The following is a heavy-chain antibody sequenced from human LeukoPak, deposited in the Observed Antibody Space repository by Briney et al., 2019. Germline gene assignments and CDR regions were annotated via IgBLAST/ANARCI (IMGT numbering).Heavy chain of an antibody. Sequence: PGGSLRLSCAASGFTFSSYSMNWVRQAPGKGLEWVSYISSSSSTIYYADSVKGRFTISRDNAKNSLYLQMNSLRAEDTAVYYCARDLNQIVVVPAAIENGGPSGAYFDYWGQGTLVTVSS. J-gene: IGHJ4*02. CDR1: GFTFSSYS. CDR3: ARDLNQIVVVPAAIENGGPSGAYFDY. V-gene: IGHV3-48*01. CDR2: ISSSSSTI. D-gene: IGHD2-2*01.